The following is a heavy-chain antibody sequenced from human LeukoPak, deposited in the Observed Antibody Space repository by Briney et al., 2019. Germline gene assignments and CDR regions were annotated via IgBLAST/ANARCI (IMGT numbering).Heavy chain of an antibody. CDR1: GFTFGDYV. CDR2: IRSEGYGGTT. CDR3: TRAGVTTNWFDP. J-gene: IGHJ5*02. V-gene: IGHV3-49*04. Sequence: GGSLRLSCTASGFTFGDYVMNWVRQAPGKGREWVGFIRSEGYGGTTEYAASVKGRFMISRDDSKSIAYLQMNSLKTEDTAVYFCTRAGVTTNWFDPWGQGPLVTVSS. D-gene: IGHD2-8*01.